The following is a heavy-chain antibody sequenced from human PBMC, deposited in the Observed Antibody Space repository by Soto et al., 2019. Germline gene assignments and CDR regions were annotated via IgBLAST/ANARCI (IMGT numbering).Heavy chain of an antibody. CDR3: ARAPTQKAARLAPFDY. V-gene: IGHV3-74*01. D-gene: IGHD6-6*01. CDR1: GFTFSSYW. J-gene: IGHJ4*02. Sequence: GGSLRLSCAASGFTFSSYWMHWVRQAPGKGLVWVSRINSDGSSTSYADSVKGRFTISRDNAKNTLYLQMNSLRAEDTAVYYCARAPTQKAARLAPFDYWGQGTLVTVSS. CDR2: INSDGSST.